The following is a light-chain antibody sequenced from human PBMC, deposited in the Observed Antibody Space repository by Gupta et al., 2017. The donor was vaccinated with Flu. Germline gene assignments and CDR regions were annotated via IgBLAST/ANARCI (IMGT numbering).Light chain of an antibody. J-gene: IGKJ2*01. CDR1: YDINKW. CDR3: QQSARSPHT. V-gene: IGKV1-12*01. Sequence: DIQMTQFPSSVSASVGDRVTITCRANYDINKWLAWYQQKPGKAPKLLIYAASKLQSGVPSRFSGSRSETDFTLTIYNLQPEDFATYYCQQSARSPHTFGQGTKLEI. CDR2: AAS.